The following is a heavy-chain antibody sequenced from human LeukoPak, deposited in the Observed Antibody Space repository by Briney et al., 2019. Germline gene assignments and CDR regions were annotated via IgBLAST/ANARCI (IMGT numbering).Heavy chain of an antibody. D-gene: IGHD3-10*01. V-gene: IGHV4-39*07. CDR2: IYYSGST. J-gene: IGHJ4*02. Sequence: SETLSLTCTVSGGSISTRGYYWGWIRQPPGKGLEWIGSIYYSGSTYYNPSLKSRVTISADTSKNQFSLNLSSVTAADTAVYYCARLKAVGGSGSYYFDYWGQGTLVTVSS. CDR1: GGSISTRGYY. CDR3: ARLKAVGGSGSYYFDY.